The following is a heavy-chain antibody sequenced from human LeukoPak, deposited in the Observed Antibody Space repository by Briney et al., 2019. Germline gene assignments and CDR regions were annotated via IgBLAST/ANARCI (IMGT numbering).Heavy chain of an antibody. J-gene: IGHJ4*02. V-gene: IGHV5-51*01. CDR1: GYSFTSYW. Sequence: EESLKISCKGSGYSFTSYWIDWVRQMPGKGLEWMGIIYPGDSDARYSPSFQGQVTISADKSISTAYLQWSSLKAPDTAMYYCARRSTMARGADYWGQGTLVTVSS. CDR3: ARRSTMARGADY. CDR2: IYPGDSDA. D-gene: IGHD5-24*01.